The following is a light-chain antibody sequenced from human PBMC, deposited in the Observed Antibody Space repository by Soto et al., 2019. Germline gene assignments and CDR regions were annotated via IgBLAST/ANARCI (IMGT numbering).Light chain of an antibody. J-gene: IGKJ4*01. CDR1: QSVSGN. CDR3: QRYTDWPPFT. Sequence: EIVMTQSPATLSVSPGERATLSCRASQSVSGNLAWYQQKTGQAPRLLIYGASTRATVIPARFSGSRSGTAFTLTISSLRSEDFAVYYCQRYTDWPPFTFGGGTKVE. V-gene: IGKV3-15*01. CDR2: GAS.